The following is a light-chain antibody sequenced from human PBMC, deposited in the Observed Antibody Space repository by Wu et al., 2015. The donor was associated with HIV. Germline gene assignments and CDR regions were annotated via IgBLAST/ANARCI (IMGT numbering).Light chain of an antibody. V-gene: IGKV1-9*01. CDR3: QQYNSYSVS. CDR2: AAS. Sequence: DIQLTQSPSFLSVSVGDRVTITCRASQGISSYLAWYQQKPGKAPNLLIYAASTLHFGVPSRFSGSGSGTEFTLTINNVQRDDFGTYYCQQYNSYSVSFGQGTKLEMK. CDR1: QGISSY. J-gene: IGKJ2*03.